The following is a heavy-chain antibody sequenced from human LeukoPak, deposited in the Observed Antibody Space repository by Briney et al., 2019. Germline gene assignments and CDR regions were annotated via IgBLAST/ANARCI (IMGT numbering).Heavy chain of an antibody. CDR2: IYYSGST. V-gene: IGHV4-59*01. CDR1: GGSISSYY. Sequence: SETLSLTCTVSGGSISSYYWSWIRQPPGKGLEWIGYIYYSGSTNYNPSLRSRVTISVDTSKNQFSLKLSSVTAADTAVYYCASSYDSSGPFDYWGQGTLVTVSS. D-gene: IGHD3-22*01. CDR3: ASSYDSSGPFDY. J-gene: IGHJ4*02.